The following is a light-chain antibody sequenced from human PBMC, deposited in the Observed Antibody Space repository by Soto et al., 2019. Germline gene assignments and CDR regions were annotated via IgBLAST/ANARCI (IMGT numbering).Light chain of an antibody. CDR3: QQLYSTPCP. CDR2: RAS. J-gene: IGKJ3*01. Sequence: DIVRTQSPDSVAVSLGARATINCKSSQSVLYSADNKNYLAWYQQKAGQPPKVLFYRASTRQSGVPDRFSGSGYGTDFTLNISSLQAEDVAVYYCQQLYSTPCPFGPGTKGDI. V-gene: IGKV4-1*01. CDR1: QSVLYSADNKNY.